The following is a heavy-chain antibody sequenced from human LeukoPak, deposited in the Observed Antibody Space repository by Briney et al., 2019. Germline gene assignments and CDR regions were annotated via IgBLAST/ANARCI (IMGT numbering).Heavy chain of an antibody. V-gene: IGHV3-33*08. J-gene: IGHJ4*02. CDR3: ARDRLEAVTDDDYFDY. CDR1: GFTFSAYA. CDR2: IWYDGSNK. Sequence: GGSLRLSCAASGFTFSAYAMNWVRQAPGKGPEWVALIWYDGSNKYYGDSVKGRFTISRDNSKNTVYLQMNSLRAEDTGVYYCARDRLEAVTDDDYFDYWGRGTLVTVSS. D-gene: IGHD2-21*02.